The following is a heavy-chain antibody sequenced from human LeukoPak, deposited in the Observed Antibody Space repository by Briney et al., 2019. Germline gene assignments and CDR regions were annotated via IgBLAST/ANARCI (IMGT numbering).Heavy chain of an antibody. J-gene: IGHJ6*02. CDR1: GFSFSRYG. D-gene: IGHD3-10*01. CDR3: AKPRDYYNYYYGMDV. CDR2: AWYDGSNG. V-gene: IGHV3-33*06. Sequence: GRSLRLSCAASGFSFSRYGMHWVRQAPGRGLEGVAVAWYDGSNGDYAESVKGRFTISRDNSKNTLYLQMNSLRAEDTALYYCAKPRDYYNYYYGMDVWGQGTTVTVSS.